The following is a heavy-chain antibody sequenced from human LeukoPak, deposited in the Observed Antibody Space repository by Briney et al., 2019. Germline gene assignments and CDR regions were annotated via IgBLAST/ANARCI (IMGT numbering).Heavy chain of an antibody. V-gene: IGHV3-43D*03. J-gene: IGHJ3*01. CDR1: GFTFDDYT. CDR3: ARGLNTYYYDSSGYWV. Sequence: GGSLRLSCAASGFTFDDYTMHWVRQSPGKGLDWVSLITWDGGATYYADSVKGRFSISRDNAKNSLCLQMNSLRAEDTAVYYCARGLNTYYYDSSGYWVWGQGTMVTVSS. D-gene: IGHD3-22*01. CDR2: ITWDGGAT.